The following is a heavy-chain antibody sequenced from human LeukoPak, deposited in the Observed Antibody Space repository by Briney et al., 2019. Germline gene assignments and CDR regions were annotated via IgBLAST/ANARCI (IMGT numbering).Heavy chain of an antibody. D-gene: IGHD3-3*01. J-gene: IGHJ5*02. CDR3: ARAYDFWSGYYRRLQFDP. Sequence: SGTLSLTCAVYGGPLTGYFWSWIRQPPGKGLEWIGEISHSGSTNYNASLESRVTISLDTSKSQFSLRLSSVTAADTAVYYCARAYDFWSGYYRRLQFDPWGQGTLVTVSS. CDR1: GGPLTGYF. CDR2: ISHSGST. V-gene: IGHV4-34*01.